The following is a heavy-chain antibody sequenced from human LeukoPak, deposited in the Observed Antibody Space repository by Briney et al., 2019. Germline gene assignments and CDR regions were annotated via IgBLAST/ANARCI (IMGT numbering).Heavy chain of an antibody. Sequence: SETLSLTCAVYGGSFSGYYWSWIRQPPGKGLEWIGEINHSGSTNYNPFLKSRVTISVDTSKNQFSLKLSSVTAADTAVYYCARESGGSSGSNDAFDIWGQGTMVTVSS. CDR2: INHSGST. J-gene: IGHJ3*02. D-gene: IGHD3-22*01. CDR3: ARESGGSSGSNDAFDI. V-gene: IGHV4-34*01. CDR1: GGSFSGYY.